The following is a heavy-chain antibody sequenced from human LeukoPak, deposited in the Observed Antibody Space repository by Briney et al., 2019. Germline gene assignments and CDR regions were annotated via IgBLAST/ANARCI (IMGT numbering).Heavy chain of an antibody. V-gene: IGHV3-53*04. CDR2: IYSGGST. J-gene: IGHJ3*02. Sequence: GGSLILSCAASGFTVSSNYMSWVRQAPGKGLEWVSIIYSGGSTYYADSVKGRFTISRHNSKNTLYLQMNSLRAEDTAVYYCAREVGGSAFDIWGQGTMATVSS. D-gene: IGHD3-16*01. CDR3: AREVGGSAFDI. CDR1: GFTVSSNY.